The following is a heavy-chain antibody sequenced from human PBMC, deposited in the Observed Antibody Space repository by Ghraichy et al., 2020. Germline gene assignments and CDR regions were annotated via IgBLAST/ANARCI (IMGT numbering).Heavy chain of an antibody. Sequence: GSLRLSCAASGFTFSSYAMSWVRQAPGKGLEWVSAISGSGGSTYYADSVKGRFTISRDNSKNTLYLQMNSLRAEDTAVYYCAKGTYYYDSSGYQYYFDYWGQGTLVTVSS. J-gene: IGHJ4*02. V-gene: IGHV3-23*01. CDR1: GFTFSSYA. D-gene: IGHD3-22*01. CDR2: ISGSGGST. CDR3: AKGTYYYDSSGYQYYFDY.